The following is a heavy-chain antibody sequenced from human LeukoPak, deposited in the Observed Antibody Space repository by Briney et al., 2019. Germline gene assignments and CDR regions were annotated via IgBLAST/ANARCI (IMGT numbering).Heavy chain of an antibody. CDR3: AKSSGFYYMDV. CDR1: VFNFRSYG. Sequence: PGGSLRLSCAASVFNFRSYGMSWVRQAPGKGLEWVSSIIGSGGTTYYADSVKGRFTISRDNSKNTLYLRMNSLRAEDTAVYYCAKSSGFYYMDVWGKGTTVTISS. D-gene: IGHD3-10*01. J-gene: IGHJ6*03. V-gene: IGHV3-23*01. CDR2: IIGSGGTT.